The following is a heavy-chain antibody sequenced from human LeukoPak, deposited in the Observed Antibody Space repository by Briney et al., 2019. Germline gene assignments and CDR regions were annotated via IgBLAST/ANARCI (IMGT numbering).Heavy chain of an antibody. CDR3: ARQDYSNGCFDP. D-gene: IGHD4-11*01. Sequence: SETLSLTCTVSGGSISSSNYYWGWIRQPPGKGLEWIGSIYYSGSTYYSPSLKSRVTISVDTSKDQFSLKLSSVTAAGTAVYFCARQDYSNGCFDPWGQGTLVTVSS. CDR1: GGSISSSNYY. V-gene: IGHV4-39*07. J-gene: IGHJ5*02. CDR2: IYYSGST.